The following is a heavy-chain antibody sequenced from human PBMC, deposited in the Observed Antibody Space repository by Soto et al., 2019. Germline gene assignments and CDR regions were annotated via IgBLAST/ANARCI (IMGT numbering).Heavy chain of an antibody. V-gene: IGHV4-34*01. CDR3: AGGLWGGAAN. CDR2: IAHSGGT. D-gene: IGHD3-16*01. Sequence: QVQLQQWGAGLAKPSETLSLTCAVYGGSFSGYYWSWIRQPPGKGLEWIGEIAHSGGTNYNPSLKRRVTIAVDTSTHEFSLKLTSVTAAETADYYCAGGLWGGAANWGQGTLVAVSS. J-gene: IGHJ4*02. CDR1: GGSFSGYY.